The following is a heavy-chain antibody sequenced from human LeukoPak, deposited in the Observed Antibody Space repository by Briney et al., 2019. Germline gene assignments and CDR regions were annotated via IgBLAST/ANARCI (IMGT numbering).Heavy chain of an antibody. D-gene: IGHD6-13*01. J-gene: IGHJ6*02. CDR2: ISGSGGST. CDR3: AKAIAAAGIRYYGMDV. V-gene: IGHV3-23*01. CDR1: GFTFSSYA. Sequence: GGSLRLSCAASGFTFSSYAMSWVRQARGKGLEWVSAISGSGGSTYYADSVKGRFTISRDNSKNTLYLQMNSLRAEDTAVYYCAKAIAAAGIRYYGMDVWGQGTTVTVSS.